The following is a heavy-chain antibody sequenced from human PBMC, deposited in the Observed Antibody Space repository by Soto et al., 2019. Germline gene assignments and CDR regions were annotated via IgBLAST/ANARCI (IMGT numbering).Heavy chain of an antibody. V-gene: IGHV3-30*18. Sequence: QVQLVESGGGVVQPGRSLRLSCAASGFTFSSYGMHWVRQAPGKGLEWVAVISYDGSNKYYADSVKGRFTISRDNSKNTLYLQINSLRAEDTAVYYCAKGDDYSSNYYYYGMDVWGQGTTVTVSS. CDR2: ISYDGSNK. D-gene: IGHD4-4*01. CDR1: GFTFSSYG. CDR3: AKGDDYSSNYYYYGMDV. J-gene: IGHJ6*02.